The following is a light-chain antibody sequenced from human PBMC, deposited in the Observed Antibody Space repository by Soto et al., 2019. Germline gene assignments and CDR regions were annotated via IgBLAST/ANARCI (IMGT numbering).Light chain of an antibody. V-gene: IGLV2-14*01. CDR1: SSDVGGYNS. CDR3: SSYTSSSTVI. Sequence: QSVLTQPASVSGSPGQSITISCTGTSSDVGGYNSVSWYQQHPGKAPKLMIYEVSNRPSGVSNRFSGSKSGNTASLTISGLQADDEADYYCSSYTSSSTVIFGGGTKVTVL. J-gene: IGLJ2*01. CDR2: EVS.